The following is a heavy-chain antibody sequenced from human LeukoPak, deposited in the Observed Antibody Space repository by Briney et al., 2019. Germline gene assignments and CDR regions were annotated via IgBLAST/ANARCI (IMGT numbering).Heavy chain of an antibody. CDR2: IYYSGST. D-gene: IGHD6-19*01. J-gene: IGHJ5*02. V-gene: IGHV4-59*01. CDR3: ARRNTVAGLRGYNWFDP. CDR1: GGSISSYY. Sequence: SETLSLTCTVSGGSISSYYWSWIRQPPGKGLEWIGYIYYSGSTNYNPSLKSRVTISVDTSKNQFSLKLSSVTAADTAVYYCARRNTVAGLRGYNWFDPWGQGTLVTVSS.